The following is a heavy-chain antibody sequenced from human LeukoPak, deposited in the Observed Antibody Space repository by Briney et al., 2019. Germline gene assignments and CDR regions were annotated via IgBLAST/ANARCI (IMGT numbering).Heavy chain of an antibody. D-gene: IGHD2-21*02. CDR3: AKDGGGGDCHFDF. CDR2: IYSGGST. Sequence: PGGSLRLSCAASGFTVSSNYMSWVRQAPGKGLEWVSVIYSGGSTYYADSVKGRFTISRDNSNNMMFLQMNRLTTEDTAVYYCAKDGGGGDCHFDFWGQGALVTVSS. CDR1: GFTVSSNY. V-gene: IGHV3-53*05. J-gene: IGHJ4*02.